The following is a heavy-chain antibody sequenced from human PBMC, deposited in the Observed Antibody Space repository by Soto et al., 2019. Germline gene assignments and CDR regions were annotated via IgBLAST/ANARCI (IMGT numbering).Heavy chain of an antibody. CDR2: IYAGDTET. D-gene: IGHD6-25*01. CDR1: GYGFTSYW. CDR3: ATHRRPYPVEI. J-gene: IGHJ3*02. Sequence: GESLKISCKGSGYGFTSYWIGWVRQMPGKGLEWMGIIYAGDTETRYSPSFQGLVAISADKSISTAYLQWSSLEASDTAMYYCATHRRPYPVEIWGQGRMVT. V-gene: IGHV5-51*01.